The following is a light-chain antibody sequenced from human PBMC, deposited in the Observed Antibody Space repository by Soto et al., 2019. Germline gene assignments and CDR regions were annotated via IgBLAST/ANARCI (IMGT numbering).Light chain of an antibody. J-gene: IGLJ1*01. CDR2: DVT. CDR3: SSYTSSNSYV. Sequence: QSVLTQPASVSGSPGQWTTISCTGTSSDVGGYNYVSWYQRHPGKAPKLMIYDVTNRPSGVSNRFSGSKSGNTASLTISGLQTEDEADYYCSSYTSSNSYVFGTGTKVTVL. V-gene: IGLV2-14*03. CDR1: SSDVGGYNY.